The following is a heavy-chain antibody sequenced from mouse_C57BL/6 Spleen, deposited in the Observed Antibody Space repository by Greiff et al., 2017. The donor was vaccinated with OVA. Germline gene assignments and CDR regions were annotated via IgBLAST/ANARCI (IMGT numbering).Heavy chain of an antibody. CDR3: ARGYGYDERLIAY. CDR2: IDPANGNT. J-gene: IGHJ3*01. D-gene: IGHD2-2*01. V-gene: IGHV14-3*01. CDR1: GFNIKNTY. Sequence: EVQLQESVAELVRPGASVKLSCTASGFNIKNTYMHWVKQRPEQGLEWIGRIDPANGNTKYAPKFQGKATITADTSSNTAYLQLSSLTSEDTAIYYCARGYGYDERLIAYWGQGTLVTVSA.